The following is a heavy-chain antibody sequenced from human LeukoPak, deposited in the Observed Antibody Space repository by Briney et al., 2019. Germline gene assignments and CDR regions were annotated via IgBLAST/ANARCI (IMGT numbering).Heavy chain of an antibody. V-gene: IGHV3-21*01. CDR1: GFTFSSYS. CDR3: ARDRIAAASYYYYYYMDV. Sequence: AGGSLRLSCAASGFTFSSYSMNWVRQAPGKGLEWVSSISSSSSYIYYADSVKGRFTISRDNAKNSLYLQMNSLRAEDTAVYYCARDRIAAASYYYYYYMDVWGKGTTVTISS. CDR2: ISSSSSYI. J-gene: IGHJ6*03. D-gene: IGHD6-13*01.